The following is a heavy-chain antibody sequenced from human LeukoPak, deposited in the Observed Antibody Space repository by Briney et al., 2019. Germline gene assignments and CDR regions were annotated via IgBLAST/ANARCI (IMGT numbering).Heavy chain of an antibody. Sequence: GGSLRLSCAASGFSFSTYGMSWVRQAPGKGLDWVSAISGSAAGGGTYYADSVKGRFTIARDSSQNTLYLQWSSLKASDTAMYYCARRGIAVAAHPDYWGQGTLVTVSS. D-gene: IGHD6-19*01. CDR1: GFSFSTYG. CDR3: ARRGIAVAAHPDY. J-gene: IGHJ4*02. CDR2: ISGSAAGGGT. V-gene: IGHV3-23*01.